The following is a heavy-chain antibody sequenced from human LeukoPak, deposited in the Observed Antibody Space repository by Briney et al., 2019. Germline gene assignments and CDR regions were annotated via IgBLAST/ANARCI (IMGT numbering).Heavy chain of an antibody. V-gene: IGHV4-30-4*01. J-gene: IGHJ3*02. CDR3: ARDCSGGSCYGAFDI. Sequence: SETLSLTCTVSGASIRGGDYYWSWIRQPPGKGLEWIGYIYDSGSTHYNPSLKSRITISVDTSENRFSLKLSSVTATDTAVYYCARDCSGGSCYGAFDIWGQGTMVTVSS. CDR2: IYDSGST. D-gene: IGHD2-15*01. CDR1: GASIRGGDYY.